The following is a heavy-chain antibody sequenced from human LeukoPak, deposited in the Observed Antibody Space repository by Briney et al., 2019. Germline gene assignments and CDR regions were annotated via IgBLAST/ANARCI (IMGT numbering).Heavy chain of an antibody. Sequence: SETLSLTCTVSGGSISSSSYYWGWLRQPPGKGLEWIGSIYYSGSTYYNPSLKSRVTISVDTSKNQFSLKLSSVTAADTAVYYCARIIAVAGYYFDYWGQGTLVTVSS. CDR2: IYYSGST. D-gene: IGHD6-19*01. J-gene: IGHJ4*02. CDR1: GGSISSSSYY. V-gene: IGHV4-39*01. CDR3: ARIIAVAGYYFDY.